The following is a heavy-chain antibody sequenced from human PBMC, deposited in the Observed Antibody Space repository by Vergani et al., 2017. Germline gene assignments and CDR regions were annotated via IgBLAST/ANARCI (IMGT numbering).Heavy chain of an antibody. CDR2: IDHTGRP. J-gene: IGHJ6*03. D-gene: IGHD4-11*01. CDR3: ARVNTETNGHLYYYYYMDV. V-gene: IGHV4-34*01. Sequence: QVQLQQWGGGLLKPSETLSLTCVVNGGSFTSYHWTWIRQSPGEGLEWVGDIDHTGRPDYNPSLKSRLTIAVDKSRNQFSLTLNSVTATDTAIFFCARVNTETNGHLYYYYYMDVWGQGTAVTGS. CDR1: GGSFTSYH.